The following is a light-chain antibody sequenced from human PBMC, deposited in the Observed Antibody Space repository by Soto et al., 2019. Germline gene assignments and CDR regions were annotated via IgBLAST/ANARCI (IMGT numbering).Light chain of an antibody. V-gene: IGKV2-30*01. CDR2: KVS. Sequence: DLLMTQSPLSLPVPLGQRASISCGSIASLVDRDGNTFVNWFQQRPGQSPRRLIHKVSDRDSGVPDRFSGSGSGTDFTLRISRVEAEDVGVYYCMQGRQWPYTFGQGTRLEIK. CDR1: ASLVDRDGNTF. CDR3: MQGRQWPYT. J-gene: IGKJ5*01.